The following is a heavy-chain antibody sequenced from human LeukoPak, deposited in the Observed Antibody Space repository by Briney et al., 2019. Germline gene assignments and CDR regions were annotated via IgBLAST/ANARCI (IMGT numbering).Heavy chain of an antibody. CDR1: GFTVSSNY. Sequence: PGGSLRLSCAASGFTVSSNYMSWVRQAPGKGLEWVSVIYSGGSTYYADSVKGRFTISRDNSKNTLYLQMNSLRAEDTAVYYCARGPNRNVDTAMVAWGQGTLVTVSS. J-gene: IGHJ5*02. V-gene: IGHV3-66*01. CDR2: IYSGGST. CDR3: ARGPNRNVDTAMVA. D-gene: IGHD5-18*01.